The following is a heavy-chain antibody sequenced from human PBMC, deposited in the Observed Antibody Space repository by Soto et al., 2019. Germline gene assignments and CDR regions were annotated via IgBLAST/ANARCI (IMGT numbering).Heavy chain of an antibody. CDR1: GFTFSYYW. CDR3: ARTYSEFNIPFDF. Sequence: EVQLVESGGGLVQPGGSLRLTCAASGFTFSYYWTHWVRQAPGKGLVWVSRIISDGSSTNYADSVKGRFTISRDNAKNTVFLQMNGLRAEDTAVYYCARTYSEFNIPFDFWGQGTLVTVSS. D-gene: IGHD3-10*01. J-gene: IGHJ4*02. V-gene: IGHV3-74*01. CDR2: IISDGSST.